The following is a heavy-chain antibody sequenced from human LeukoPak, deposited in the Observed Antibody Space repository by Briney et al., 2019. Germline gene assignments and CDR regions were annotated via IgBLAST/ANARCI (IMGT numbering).Heavy chain of an antibody. CDR2: IIWNSGSI. CDR1: GFTFDDYA. CDR3: ARDSDCYDSSGLDY. V-gene: IGHV3-9*01. D-gene: IGHD3-22*01. J-gene: IGHJ4*02. Sequence: GGSLRLSCAASGFTFDDYAMHWVRQAPGEGRECVSGIIWNSGSIRYADSVQGRFTISIDNDKNYLYLQMNSLRDKDTDVYYCARDSDCYDSSGLDYWGQGTLVTVSS.